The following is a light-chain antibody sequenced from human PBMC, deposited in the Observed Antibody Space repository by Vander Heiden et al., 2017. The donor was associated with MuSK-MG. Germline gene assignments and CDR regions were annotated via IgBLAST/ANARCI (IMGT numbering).Light chain of an antibody. Sequence: DIQMTQSPSTLSASVGDRVIITCRASQNIGTWLAWYQVKPGKAPKLLVYKASSLQSGVPSTFSGSGSGTEFTLTISSLQPDDFATYYCQQYNPASRTTFGQGTQV. J-gene: IGKJ1*01. V-gene: IGKV1-5*03. CDR1: QNIGTW. CDR2: KAS. CDR3: QQYNPASRTT.